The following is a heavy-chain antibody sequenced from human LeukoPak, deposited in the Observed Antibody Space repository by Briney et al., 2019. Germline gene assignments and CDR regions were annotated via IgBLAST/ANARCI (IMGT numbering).Heavy chain of an antibody. D-gene: IGHD2-2*01. Sequence: GKSLRLSCAASGFTVSSNYMSWVRQAPGKGLEWVSVIYSGGSTYYADSVKGRFTISRDNSKNTLYLQMNSLRAEDTAVYYCAREKWGSSTSFDYWGQGTLVTVSS. V-gene: IGHV3-53*01. CDR3: AREKWGSSTSFDY. CDR1: GFTVSSNY. J-gene: IGHJ4*02. CDR2: IYSGGST.